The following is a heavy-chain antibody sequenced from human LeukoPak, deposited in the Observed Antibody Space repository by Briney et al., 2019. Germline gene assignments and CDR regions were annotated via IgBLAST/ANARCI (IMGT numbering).Heavy chain of an antibody. CDR1: GGSISSYF. Sequence: PSETLSLTCTVSGGSISSYFWSWIRQPAGNGLGWIGLIYTSGSTNYNPSLKSRVTMSIDTSKNQFSLRLSSVTAADTAVYYCARGGTAMAAPFDYWGQGTLVTVSS. J-gene: IGHJ4*02. CDR2: IYTSGST. V-gene: IGHV4-4*07. D-gene: IGHD5-18*01. CDR3: ARGGTAMAAPFDY.